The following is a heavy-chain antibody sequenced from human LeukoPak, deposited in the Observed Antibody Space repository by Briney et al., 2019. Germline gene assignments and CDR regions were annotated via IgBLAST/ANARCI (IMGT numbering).Heavy chain of an antibody. CDR1: GFTISSNY. CDR3: ARIPPAAGHFDY. D-gene: IGHD6-13*01. V-gene: IGHV3-66*01. Sequence: GGSLRLSCAASGFTISSNYMIWVRQAPGKGLEWVSVIYSGGSTYYADSVKGRFTISRDNAKNSLYLQMNSLRAEDTAVYYCARIPPAAGHFDYWGQGTLVTVSS. J-gene: IGHJ4*02. CDR2: IYSGGST.